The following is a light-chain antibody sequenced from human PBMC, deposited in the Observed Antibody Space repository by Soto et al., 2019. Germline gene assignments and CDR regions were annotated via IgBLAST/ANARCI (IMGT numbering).Light chain of an antibody. CDR3: QQANSFPWT. J-gene: IGKJ1*01. V-gene: IGKV1-12*01. CDR2: AAS. CDR1: QGINSW. Sequence: DIQMTQSPSSVSASEGDRVTMTCRASQGINSWLAWYQQKPGKAPKLLIYAASNLQSGVPSRFSGSGSGTDFTLTISSLQPEDFATYYCQQANSFPWTFGQGTKVEIK.